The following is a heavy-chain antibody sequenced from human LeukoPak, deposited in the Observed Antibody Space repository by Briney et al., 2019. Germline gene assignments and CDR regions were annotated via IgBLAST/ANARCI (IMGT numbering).Heavy chain of an antibody. D-gene: IGHD2-2*01. V-gene: IGHV4-34*01. CDR2: ISHSGNA. J-gene: IGHJ6*02. Sequence: SETLSLTCAVYGASFSDYYWWSWIRQPPGKGLEWIGEISHSGNAKYAPSLKGRVTISLDTSKNQFSLKVNSLTAADTAVYYCARVPAVDGNYYYYYGLDVWGQGTTVTVSS. CDR3: ARVPAVDGNYYYYYGLDV. CDR1: GASFSDYY.